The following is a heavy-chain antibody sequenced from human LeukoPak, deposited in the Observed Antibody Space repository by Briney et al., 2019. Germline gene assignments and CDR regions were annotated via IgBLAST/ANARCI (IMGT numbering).Heavy chain of an antibody. V-gene: IGHV4-34*01. CDR3: ARVGADGSGFLFDY. CDR1: GGSFSGYY. J-gene: IGHJ4*02. Sequence: SETLSLTCAVYGGSFSGYYWSWIRQPPGKGLEWIGEINHSGSTDYNPSLKSRVTISVDTSKNQFSLKLSSVTAADTAVYYCARVGADGSGFLFDYWGQGTLVTVSS. CDR2: INHSGST. D-gene: IGHD3-10*01.